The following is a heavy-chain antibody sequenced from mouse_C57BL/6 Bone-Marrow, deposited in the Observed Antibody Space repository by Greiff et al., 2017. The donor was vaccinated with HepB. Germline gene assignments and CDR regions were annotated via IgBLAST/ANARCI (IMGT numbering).Heavy chain of an antibody. V-gene: IGHV2-2*01. Sequence: VQLQQSGPGLVQPSQSLSITCTVSGFSLTSYGVHWVRQSPGKGLEWLGVIWSGGSTDYNAAFISRLSISKDNSKSQVFFKMNSLQADDTAIYYCARDYGSSLHFDYWGQGTTLTVSS. CDR2: IWSGGST. CDR1: GFSLTSYG. J-gene: IGHJ2*01. D-gene: IGHD1-1*01. CDR3: ARDYGSSLHFDY.